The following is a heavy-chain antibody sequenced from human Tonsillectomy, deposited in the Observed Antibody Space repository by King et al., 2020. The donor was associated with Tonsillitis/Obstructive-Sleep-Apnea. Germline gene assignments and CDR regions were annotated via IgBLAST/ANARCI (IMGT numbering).Heavy chain of an antibody. V-gene: IGHV1-69*10. CDR2: IIPILGIA. CDR1: GGTFSSYA. D-gene: IGHD1-26*01. CDR3: ARAGYSGRYYDY. Sequence: QLVQSGAEVKKPGSSVKVSCKASGGTFSSYAITWVRQAPGEGLEWMGGIIPILGIANYAQKFQGRVTITADKSTRTAYMELSSLRSDDTAVYYCARAGYSGRYYDYWGQGTLVTVSS. J-gene: IGHJ4*02.